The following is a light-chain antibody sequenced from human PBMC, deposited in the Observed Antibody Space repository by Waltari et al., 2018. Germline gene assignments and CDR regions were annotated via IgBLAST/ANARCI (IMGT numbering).Light chain of an antibody. Sequence: CALTQAPAVSGALGKTARATCQGDRRRIDSLNGYQQGPGQAPLLLISNNINRPSGIPDRFSGSKSGGTASLTITETQAQDEADYYCNSRDSSADHVVFGGGPKQTVL. V-gene: IGLV3-19*01. CDR3: NSRDSSADHVV. CDR2: NNI. CDR1: RRRIDS. J-gene: IGLJ3*02.